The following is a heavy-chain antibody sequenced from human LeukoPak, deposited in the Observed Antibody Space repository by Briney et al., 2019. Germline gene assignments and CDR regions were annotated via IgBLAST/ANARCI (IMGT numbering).Heavy chain of an antibody. Sequence: ASVKVSCKASGYTFTSYYMHWVRQAPGQGLEWTGIINPSGGSTGYAQKFQGRVTMTRDMSTSTDYMELSSLRSEDTAIYYCARDNSVGDNAWWFDPWGQGTLVTVSS. CDR2: INPSGGST. J-gene: IGHJ5*02. V-gene: IGHV1-46*01. D-gene: IGHD1-26*01. CDR1: GYTFTSYY. CDR3: ARDNSVGDNAWWFDP.